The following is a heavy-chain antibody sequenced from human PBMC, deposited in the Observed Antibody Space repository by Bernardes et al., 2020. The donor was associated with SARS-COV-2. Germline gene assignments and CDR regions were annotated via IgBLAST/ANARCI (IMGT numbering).Heavy chain of an antibody. J-gene: IGHJ6*01. CDR2: ISYDGSNK. V-gene: IGHV3-30*18. CDR3: AKGSLFGSGSNNYYGMDG. Sequence: GGSLRLSFAASEFTFSNYGMHWVRQAPGKGLEWVAVISYDGSNKHYADSVKGRFTISRDNSKNTLVLQMNSLRAEDTALYYWAKGSLFGSGSNNYYGMDGWGPGAP. CDR1: EFTFSNYG. D-gene: IGHD1-26*01.